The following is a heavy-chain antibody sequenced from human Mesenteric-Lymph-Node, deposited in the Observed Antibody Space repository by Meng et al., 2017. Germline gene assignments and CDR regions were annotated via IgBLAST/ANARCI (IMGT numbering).Heavy chain of an antibody. CDR2: INHSGST. Sequence: SETLSLTCTVSGGSISSYYWSWIRQPPGKGLEWIGEINHSGSTNYNPSLKSRVTISVDTSKNQFSLKLSSVTAADTAVYYCARPLSFYYGSGSYKDYWGQGTLSPSPQ. CDR3: ARPLSFYYGSGSYKDY. J-gene: IGHJ4*02. D-gene: IGHD3-10*01. CDR1: GGSISSYY. V-gene: IGHV4-34*01.